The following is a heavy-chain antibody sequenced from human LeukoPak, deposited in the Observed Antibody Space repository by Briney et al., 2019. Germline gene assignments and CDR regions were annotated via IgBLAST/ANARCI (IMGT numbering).Heavy chain of an antibody. CDR3: ARDLKDSSSTRGWYYYYGMDV. V-gene: IGHV1-69*13. Sequence: SVKVSCKASGGTFSSYAISWVRQAPGQGLEWMGGIIPIFGTANYAQKFQGRVTITADESTSTAYMELSSLRSEDTAVYYCARDLKDSSSTRGWYYYYGMDVWGQGTTVTVS. CDR1: GGTFSSYA. CDR2: IIPIFGTA. J-gene: IGHJ6*02. D-gene: IGHD6-6*01.